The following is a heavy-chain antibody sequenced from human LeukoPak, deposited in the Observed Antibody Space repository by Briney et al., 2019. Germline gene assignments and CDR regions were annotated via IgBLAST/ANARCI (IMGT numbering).Heavy chain of an antibody. V-gene: IGHV3-53*04. J-gene: IGHJ4*02. CDR1: GFSVSSNY. CDR3: ARGGGARGSNFNF. Sequence: GGSLRLSCAASGFSVSSNYMGWVRQAPGKGLEWVSVIDSGGSPYYAASLRGRFTLSSHNSKNTLYLQMNSLRAEDTAVYYCARGGGARGSNFNFGGQGTLVSVSS. D-gene: IGHD5-12*01. CDR2: IDSGGSP.